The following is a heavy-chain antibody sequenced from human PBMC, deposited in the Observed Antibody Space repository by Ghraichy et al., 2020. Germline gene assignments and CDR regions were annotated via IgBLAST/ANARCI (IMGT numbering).Heavy chain of an antibody. CDR3: ARRHKVDWYFDL. CDR1: GGSISSSIYY. Sequence: SETLSLTCTVSGGSISSSIYYWGWIRQPPGKGLEWIGGIYYSGSTYYNPSLKSRVTISVDTSKDQFSLKLSSVTAADTAVYYCARRHKVDWYFDLWGRGTLVTVSS. J-gene: IGHJ2*01. V-gene: IGHV4-39*01. CDR2: IYYSGST.